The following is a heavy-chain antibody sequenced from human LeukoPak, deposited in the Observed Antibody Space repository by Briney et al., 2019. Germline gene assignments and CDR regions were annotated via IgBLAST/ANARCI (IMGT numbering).Heavy chain of an antibody. D-gene: IGHD3-3*01. V-gene: IGHV4-34*01. CDR3: ASWVGGYMDV. Sequence: SETLSLTCAVYGGSFSGYQWSWIRQPPGKGVEGVGEMNHSGSTNYNPSLKRRVTITVDKYKNKFSLKLTSVTAADTAVYYCASWVGGYMDVWGKGTTVTVSS. J-gene: IGHJ6*03. CDR1: GGSFSGYQ. CDR2: MNHSGST.